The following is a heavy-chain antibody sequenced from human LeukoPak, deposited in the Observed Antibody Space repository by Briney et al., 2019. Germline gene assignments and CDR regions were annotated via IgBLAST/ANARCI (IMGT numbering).Heavy chain of an antibody. CDR2: MNPNSGNT. Sequence: GASVKVSCKASGYTFTSYDINWVRQATGQGLEWMGWMNPNSGNTGYAQKFQGRVTMTRNTSISTAYMELSSLRSEDTAVYYCARGRLRPETTGKWLYPRFDPWGQGTLVTVSS. J-gene: IGHJ5*02. CDR1: GYTFTSYD. V-gene: IGHV1-8*01. CDR3: ARGRLRPETTGKWLYPRFDP. D-gene: IGHD3-22*01.